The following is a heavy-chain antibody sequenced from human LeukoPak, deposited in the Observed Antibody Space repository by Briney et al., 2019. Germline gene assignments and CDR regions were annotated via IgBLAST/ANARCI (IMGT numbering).Heavy chain of an antibody. CDR3: ASGSGSNWGQYFQH. CDR1: GYSISSGYY. CDR2: ISHSGST. Sequence: SETLSLTCAVSGYSISSGYYWGWIRQPPGKGLEWIGSISHSGSTYYNPSLKSRVTISVDTSKNQFSLKLSSVTAADTAIYYCASGSGSNWGQYFQHWGQGTLVTVSS. J-gene: IGHJ1*01. V-gene: IGHV4-38-2*01. D-gene: IGHD1-26*01.